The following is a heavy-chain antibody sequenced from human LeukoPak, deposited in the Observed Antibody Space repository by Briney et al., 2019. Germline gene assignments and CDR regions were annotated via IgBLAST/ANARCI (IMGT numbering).Heavy chain of an antibody. CDR2: ISAYNGNT. J-gene: IGHJ6*03. V-gene: IGHV1-18*01. CDR1: GYTFTSYG. CDR3: ARCPRGVRGVHYYYMDV. Sequence: ASVKVSCKASGYTFTSYGISWVRQAPGQGLEWMGWISAYNGNTNYAQKLQGRVTMTTDTSTSSAYMELRSLRSDDTAVYYCARCPRGVRGVHYYYMDVWGKGTTVTISS. D-gene: IGHD3-10*01.